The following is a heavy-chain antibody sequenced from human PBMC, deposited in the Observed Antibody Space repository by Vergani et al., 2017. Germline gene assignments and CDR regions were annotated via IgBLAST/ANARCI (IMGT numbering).Heavy chain of an antibody. CDR3: ARSVVVVAATTFFDY. CDR2: INHSGSN. D-gene: IGHD2-15*01. Sequence: QVQLQQWGAGLLKPSQTLSLTSPLFSLPFRAYYWSWIRQPPGKGLVWIGEINHSGSNNYNPSLKSRVTISVDTSKNQFSLKLSSVTAADTAVYYCARSVVVVAATTFFDYWGQGTLVTVSS. V-gene: IGHV4-34*01. CDR1: SLPFRAYY. J-gene: IGHJ4*02.